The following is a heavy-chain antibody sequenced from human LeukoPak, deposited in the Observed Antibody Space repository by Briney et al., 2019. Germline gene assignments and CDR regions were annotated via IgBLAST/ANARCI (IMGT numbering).Heavy chain of an antibody. CDR2: INHSGST. J-gene: IGHJ3*02. CDR3: ARGRYGDYVGEDGFDI. CDR1: GGSISSSSYY. D-gene: IGHD4-17*01. V-gene: IGHV4-39*07. Sequence: PSETLSLTCTVSGGSISSSSYYWGWIRQPPGKGLEWIGEINHSGSTNYNPSLESRVTISVDTSTNQSSLKLRSVTAADTAVYYCARGRYGDYVGEDGFDIWGQGTMVTASS.